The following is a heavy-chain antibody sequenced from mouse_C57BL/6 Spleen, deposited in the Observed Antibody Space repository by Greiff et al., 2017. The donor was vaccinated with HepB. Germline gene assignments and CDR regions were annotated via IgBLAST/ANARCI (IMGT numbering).Heavy chain of an antibody. V-gene: IGHV5-6*01. D-gene: IGHD1-1*01. J-gene: IGHJ2*01. Sequence: EVQLVESGGDLVKPGGSLKLSCAASGFTFSSYGMSWVRQTPDKRLEWVATISSGGSYTYYPDSVKGRFTISRDNAKNTLYLQMSSLKSEDTAMYYCARTLLLLSFDYWGQGTTLTVSP. CDR1: GFTFSSYG. CDR2: ISSGGSYT. CDR3: ARTLLLLSFDY.